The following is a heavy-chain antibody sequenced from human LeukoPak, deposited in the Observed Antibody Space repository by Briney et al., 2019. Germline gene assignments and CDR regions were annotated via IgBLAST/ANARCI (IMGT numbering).Heavy chain of an antibody. V-gene: IGHV3-21*01. CDR3: ARDGVGATPFDY. CDR2: ISSSSSYI. Sequence: GGSLRLSCAASGFTFSSYSMNWVRQAPGKGLEWVSSISSSSSYIYYADSVKGRFTISRDNAKNSLYLQMNSLRAEDTAVYYCARDGVGATPFDYWGQGTLVIVSS. CDR1: GFTFSSYS. D-gene: IGHD1-26*01. J-gene: IGHJ4*02.